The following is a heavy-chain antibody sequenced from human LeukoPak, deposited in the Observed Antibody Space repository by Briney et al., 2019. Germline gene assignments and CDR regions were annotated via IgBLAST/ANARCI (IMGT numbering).Heavy chain of an antibody. CDR2: ISSSGSTI. D-gene: IGHD2-2*01. V-gene: IGHV3-48*04. J-gene: IGHJ4*02. CDR3: ARRYCSSTSCLLDY. Sequence: GGSLRLSCAVTGITLSNYGMSWVRQAPGKGLEWVSYISSSGSTIYYADSVKGRFTISRDNAKNSLDVQMNSLRAEDTAVYYCARRYCSSTSCLLDYWGQGTLVTVSS. CDR1: GITLSNYG.